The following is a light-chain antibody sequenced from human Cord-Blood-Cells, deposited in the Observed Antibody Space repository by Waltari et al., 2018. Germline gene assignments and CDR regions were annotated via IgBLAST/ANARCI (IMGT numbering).Light chain of an antibody. J-gene: IGKJ1*01. Sequence: TLSVSPGERATLSCRASQSVSSNLAWYQQKPGQAPRLLIYGASTRATGIPARFSGSGSGTEFTLTISSLQSEDFAVYYCQQYNNWPPWTFGQGTKVEIK. CDR1: QSVSSN. V-gene: IGKV3-15*01. CDR2: GAS. CDR3: QQYNNWPPWT.